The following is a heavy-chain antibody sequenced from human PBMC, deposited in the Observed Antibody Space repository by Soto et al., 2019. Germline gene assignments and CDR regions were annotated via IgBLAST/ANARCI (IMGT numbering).Heavy chain of an antibody. J-gene: IGHJ6*02. CDR2: IIPIIGII. D-gene: IGHD3-22*01. V-gene: IGHV1-69*02. Sequence: ASVTVSCKAAGGTFSTYTITWVRQAPGQGLEWMGRIIPIIGIINYAQKFQGRVTISADKFTGTAYMELSSLRSDDTAVYFCARGGYYDSSGSRNYYYYGMNVWGQGTTVTVSS. CDR3: ARGGYYDSSGSRNYYYYGMNV. CDR1: GGTFSTYT.